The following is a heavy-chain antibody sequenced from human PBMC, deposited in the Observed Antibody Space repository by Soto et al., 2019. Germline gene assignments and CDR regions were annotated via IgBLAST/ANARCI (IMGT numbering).Heavy chain of an antibody. CDR2: INPSGGST. D-gene: IGHD6-19*01. CDR1: GYTFTSYY. V-gene: IGHV1-46*01. J-gene: IGHJ4*02. Sequence: QVQLVQSGAEVKKPGASVKVSCKASGYTFTSYYMHWVRQAPGQGLEWMGIINPSGGSTSYAQKFQGRVTMARDTSTSTVYMQLSSLRSEDTAVYYCASNLGWSSGWYNWGQGTLVTVSS. CDR3: ASNLGWSSGWYN.